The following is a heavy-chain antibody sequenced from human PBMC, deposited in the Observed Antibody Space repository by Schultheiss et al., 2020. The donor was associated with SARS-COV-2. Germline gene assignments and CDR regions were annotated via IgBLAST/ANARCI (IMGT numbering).Heavy chain of an antibody. J-gene: IGHJ3*02. CDR2: INPNSGGT. CDR3: ARGYDILTGYPGSSEYAFVI. CDR1: GYTFTGYY. D-gene: IGHD3-9*01. V-gene: IGHV1-2*04. Sequence: GESLKISCKASGYTFTGYYMHWVRQAPGQGLEWMGWINPNSGGTNYAQKFQGWVTMTRDTSISTAYMELSRLRSDDTAVYYCARGYDILTGYPGSSEYAFVIWGQGTMVTVSS.